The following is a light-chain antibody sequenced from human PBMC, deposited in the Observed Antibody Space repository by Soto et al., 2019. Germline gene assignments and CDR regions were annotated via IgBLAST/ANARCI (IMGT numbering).Light chain of an antibody. CDR1: QGISSA. J-gene: IGKJ5*01. Sequence: AIQLTQSPSSLSAPVGDRVTITCRASQGISSALAWYQQEPGKAPKLLIYDASSLDSGVPSRFSGSGSGTDFTLNISSQQPEDFATYYCQQFNNYPNTFGQATRLEIK. CDR2: DAS. CDR3: QQFNNYPNT. V-gene: IGKV1D-13*01.